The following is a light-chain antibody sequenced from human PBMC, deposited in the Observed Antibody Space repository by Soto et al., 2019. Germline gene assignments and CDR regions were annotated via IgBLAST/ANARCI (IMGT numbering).Light chain of an antibody. J-gene: IGKJ1*01. CDR3: QQYAYWPET. Sequence: EIVMTQSPATLSVSPGERATLSCRASQSVSSNLAWYQQKPGQAPRLLIYGASTRATGIPARFSGSGSGTELTITISSLQSEDFEVYYCQQYAYWPETFGQGTKVDIK. V-gene: IGKV3-15*01. CDR1: QSVSSN. CDR2: GAS.